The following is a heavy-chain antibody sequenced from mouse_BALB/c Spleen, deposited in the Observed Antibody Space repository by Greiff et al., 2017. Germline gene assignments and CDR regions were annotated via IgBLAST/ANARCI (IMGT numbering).Heavy chain of an antibody. CDR2: INPSNGRT. D-gene: IGHD2-1*01. V-gene: IGHV1S81*02. CDR3: ASGDGNYRYYAMDY. Sequence: VQLQQPGAELVKPGASVKLSCKASGYTFTSYWMHWVKQRPGQGLEWIGEINPSNGRTNYNEKFKSKATLTVDKSSSTAYMQLSSLTSEDSAVYYCASGDGNYRYYAMDYWGQGTSVTVSS. CDR1: GYTFTSYW. J-gene: IGHJ4*01.